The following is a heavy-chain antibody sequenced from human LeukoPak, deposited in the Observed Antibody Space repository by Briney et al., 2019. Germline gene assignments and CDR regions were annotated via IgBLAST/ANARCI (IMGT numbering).Heavy chain of an antibody. CDR1: GYTFTSYY. Sequence: ASVKVSCKASGYTFTSYYMHWMRQAPGHRLEWMGWITADDGGTKYSEDLQGRVTITSDTSATTTYIELSSLTSEDMAVYYCAKEGLRVGAPRNYFDYWGQGTLVTVSS. V-gene: IGHV1-3*03. D-gene: IGHD1-26*01. CDR2: ITADDGGT. CDR3: AKEGLRVGAPRNYFDY. J-gene: IGHJ4*02.